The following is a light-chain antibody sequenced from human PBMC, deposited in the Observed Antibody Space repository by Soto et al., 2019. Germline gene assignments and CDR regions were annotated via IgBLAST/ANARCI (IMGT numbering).Light chain of an antibody. CDR2: DAS. CDR3: QQYNDYSGM. J-gene: IGKJ1*01. Sequence: DIQITHSPSTLSASVGDRVTITCRASQSISRWLAWHQQKPGKAPRLLIYDASNLQRGVPSRFSGSGSGTEFTLTITSLQPEDFATYYCQQYNDYSGMFGQGTKVDIK. CDR1: QSISRW. V-gene: IGKV1-5*01.